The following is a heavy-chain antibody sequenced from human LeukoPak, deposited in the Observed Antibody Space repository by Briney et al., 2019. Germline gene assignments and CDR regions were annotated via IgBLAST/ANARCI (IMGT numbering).Heavy chain of an antibody. Sequence: GGSLRLSCAASGFTFSSYAMSWVRQAPGKGLEWVSAISGSGGSTYYADSVKGRFTISRDNSKNTLYLQMNSLRAEDTAVYYCAKDPLTTVTTGPHFDYWGQGTLVTVSS. CDR3: AKDPLTTVTTGPHFDY. CDR2: ISGSGGST. J-gene: IGHJ4*02. D-gene: IGHD4-17*01. V-gene: IGHV3-23*01. CDR1: GFTFSSYA.